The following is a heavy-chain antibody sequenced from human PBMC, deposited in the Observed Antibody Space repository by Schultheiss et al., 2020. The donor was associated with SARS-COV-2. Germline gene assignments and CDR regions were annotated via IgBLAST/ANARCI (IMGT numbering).Heavy chain of an antibody. V-gene: IGHV4-4*07. CDR2: IYTSGST. D-gene: IGHD3-22*01. CDR3: ARHSPGGGYAYFDY. CDR1: GGSISSYY. Sequence: SQTLSLTCTVSGGSISSYYWSWIRQPAGKGLEWIGRIYTSGSTYYNPSLKSRVTISVDTSKNQFSLKMSSVTAADTAVYYCARHSPGGGYAYFDYWGQGTLVTVSS. J-gene: IGHJ4*02.